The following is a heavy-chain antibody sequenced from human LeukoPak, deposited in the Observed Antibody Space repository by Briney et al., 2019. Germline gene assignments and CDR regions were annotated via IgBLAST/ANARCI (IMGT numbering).Heavy chain of an antibody. CDR1: GYTFTGYY. V-gene: IGHV1-2*02. Sequence: ASVKVSCKASGYTFTGYYIHWVRQAPGQGLEWMGWINPNSGGTNYAQKFQGRVTMTRDTSISTAYMELSRLRSDDTAVYYCARASYYYGSGSYLPLDYWGQGTLVTVSS. CDR3: ARASYYYGSGSYLPLDY. CDR2: INPNSGGT. D-gene: IGHD3-10*01. J-gene: IGHJ4*02.